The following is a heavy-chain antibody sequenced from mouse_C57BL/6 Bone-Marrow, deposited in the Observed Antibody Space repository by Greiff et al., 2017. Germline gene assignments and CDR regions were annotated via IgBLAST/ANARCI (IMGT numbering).Heavy chain of an antibody. CDR1: GFSLTSYG. CDR3: AKTYDYDDWYFDV. Sequence: VHLVESGPGLVQPSQSLSITCTVSGFSLTSYGVHWVRQSPGKGLEWLGVIWRGGSTDYNAAFMSRLSITKDNSKSQVFFKMNSLQADDTAIYYCAKTYDYDDWYFDVWGTGTTVTVSS. V-gene: IGHV2-5*01. CDR2: IWRGGST. J-gene: IGHJ1*03. D-gene: IGHD2-4*01.